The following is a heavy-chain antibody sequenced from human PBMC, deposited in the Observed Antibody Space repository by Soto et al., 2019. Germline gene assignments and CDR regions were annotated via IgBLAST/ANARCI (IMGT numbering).Heavy chain of an antibody. V-gene: IGHV4-34*01. J-gene: IGHJ5*02. D-gene: IGHD6-13*01. CDR1: GGSFSCYY. Sequence: SETLSLTCTVYGGSFSCYYWSWIRQPPGKGLEWIGEINHSGSTNYNPSLKSRATISVDTSKNQFSLKLSSVTAADTAVYYCARAGYIGSTNWFDPWGQGTLVTVSS. CDR3: ARAGYIGSTNWFDP. CDR2: INHSGST.